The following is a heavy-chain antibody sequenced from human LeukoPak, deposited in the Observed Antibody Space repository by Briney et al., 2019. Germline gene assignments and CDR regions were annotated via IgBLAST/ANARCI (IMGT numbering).Heavy chain of an antibody. Sequence: PSGTLSLTCAVYGGSFSGYYWSWIRQPPGKGLEWIGEINHSRSTNYNPSLKSRVTISGDTSKNQFYLKLSSVTAADTAVYYCARGSRGPEGALLYVSWGQGTLVTVSS. V-gene: IGHV4-34*01. CDR2: INHSRST. CDR1: GGSFSGYY. J-gene: IGHJ4*02. D-gene: IGHD3-3*01. CDR3: ARGSRGPEGALLYVS.